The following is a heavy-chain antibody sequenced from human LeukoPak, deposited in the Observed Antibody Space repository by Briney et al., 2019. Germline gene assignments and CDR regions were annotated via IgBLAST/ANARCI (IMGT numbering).Heavy chain of an antibody. V-gene: IGHV4-61*01. CDR2: VYYIGTT. CDR1: GGSVSSPNSY. Sequence: PSETLSLTCIVSGGSVSSPNSYWSWIRQLPGKGLEWIGNVYYIGTTSYNSSLQSRVTISIDTSKNQFSLEVTSVTAADTAVYYCARNTSSSPWFDPWGQGTLVTVSS. J-gene: IGHJ5*02. D-gene: IGHD6-6*01. CDR3: ARNTSSSPWFDP.